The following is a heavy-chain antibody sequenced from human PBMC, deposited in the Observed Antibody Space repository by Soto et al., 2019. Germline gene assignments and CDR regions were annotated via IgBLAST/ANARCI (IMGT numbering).Heavy chain of an antibody. J-gene: IGHJ4*02. CDR3: ARGPSIAAAGIKN. D-gene: IGHD6-13*01. Sequence: SETLSLTCAVYGGSFSGYYWSWIRQPPGKGLEWIGEINHSGSTNYNPSLKSRVTISVDTSKDQFSLKLSSVTAADTAVYYCARGPSIAAAGIKNWGQGTLVTVSS. CDR2: INHSGST. V-gene: IGHV4-34*01. CDR1: GGSFSGYY.